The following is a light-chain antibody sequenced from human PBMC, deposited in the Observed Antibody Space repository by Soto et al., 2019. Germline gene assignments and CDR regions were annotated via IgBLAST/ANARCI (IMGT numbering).Light chain of an antibody. V-gene: IGKV3-20*01. Sequence: EIVLTQSPGTLSLSPGERATLSCRASQSVSSRYLGWYQQKPGQAPRLLIYGASSRATGIPHRFSGSGSGTDFTLTISRLEPEDFAVYYCQQYGSSLITFGQGTRLEIK. CDR3: QQYGSSLIT. CDR2: GAS. CDR1: QSVSSRY. J-gene: IGKJ5*01.